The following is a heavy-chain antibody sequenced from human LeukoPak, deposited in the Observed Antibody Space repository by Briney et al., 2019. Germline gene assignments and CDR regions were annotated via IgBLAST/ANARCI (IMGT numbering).Heavy chain of an antibody. D-gene: IGHD6-13*01. CDR3: ARDATLQLGDFDY. V-gene: IGHV3-30*04. J-gene: IGHJ4*02. CDR2: ISYDGSNK. Sequence: GGSLRLSCAASGFTFSSYAMHWVRQAPGKGLEWVAVISYDGSNKYYADSVKGRFTTSRDNSKNTLYLQMNSLRAEDTAVYYCARDATLQLGDFDYWGQGTLVTVSS. CDR1: GFTFSSYA.